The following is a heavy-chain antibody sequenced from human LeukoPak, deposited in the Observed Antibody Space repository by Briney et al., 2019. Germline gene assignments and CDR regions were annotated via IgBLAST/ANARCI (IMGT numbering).Heavy chain of an antibody. J-gene: IGHJ2*01. CDR2: ISSSSNYI. V-gene: IGHV3-21*01. Sequence: PGGSLRLSCAATGFTFSSYSMNWVRQAPGKGLEWVSSISSSSNYIYYADSVKGRFTISRDNAKNSLYLQMNSLRAEDTAVYYCARDLSSGYFDLWGRGTLVTVSS. CDR3: ARDLSSGYFDL. CDR1: GFTFSSYS. D-gene: IGHD2/OR15-2a*01.